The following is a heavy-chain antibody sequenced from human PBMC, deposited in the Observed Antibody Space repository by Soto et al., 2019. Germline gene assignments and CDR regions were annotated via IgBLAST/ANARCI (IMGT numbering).Heavy chain of an antibody. D-gene: IGHD2-8*01. J-gene: IGHJ2*01. CDR3: ASEIMPLTNDWYFDL. V-gene: IGHV4-30-4*01. CDR2: IFDSGST. CDR1: GGSISGGVHS. Sequence: PSETLSLTCTVSGGSISGGVHSWSWIRQPPGKGLEWIGHIFDSGSTYYNPSLKSRLTISVDTSKNQFSLRLSSVTAADTAVYYCASEIMPLTNDWYFDLWARGTLVTGSS.